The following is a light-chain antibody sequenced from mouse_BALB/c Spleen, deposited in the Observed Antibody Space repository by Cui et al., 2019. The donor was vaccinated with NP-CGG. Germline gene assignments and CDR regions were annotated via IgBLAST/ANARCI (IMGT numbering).Light chain of an antibody. CDR3: ALWYSNHWV. J-gene: IGLJ1*01. CDR1: TGAVTTSNY. V-gene: IGLV1*01. CDR2: GTN. Sequence: AVVTQLSTLTTSPGEKVTLTCRSSTGAVTTSNYANWVQEKPDHLFTGLIGGTNNRAPGVPARFSGSLIGDKAALTITGAQTEDEALYFCALWYSNHWVFGGGTKLTVL.